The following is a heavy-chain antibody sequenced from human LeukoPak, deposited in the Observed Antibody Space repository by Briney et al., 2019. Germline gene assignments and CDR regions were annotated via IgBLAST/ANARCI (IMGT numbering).Heavy chain of an antibody. CDR2: ISAYNGNT. J-gene: IGHJ4*02. CDR1: GYTFTGYY. Sequence: GASVKVSCKASGYTFTGYYMHWVRQAPGQGLEWMGWISAYNGNTNYAQKLQGRVTMTTDTSTSTAYMELRSLRSDDTAVYYCASGYSSSWYLPFDYWGQGTLVTVSS. CDR3: ASGYSSSWYLPFDY. D-gene: IGHD6-13*01. V-gene: IGHV1-18*04.